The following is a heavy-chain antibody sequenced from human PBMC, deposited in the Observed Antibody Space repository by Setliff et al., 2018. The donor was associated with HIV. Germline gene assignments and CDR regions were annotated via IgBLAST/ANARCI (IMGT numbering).Heavy chain of an antibody. CDR2: IYYSGST. Sequence: SETLSLTCTVSGGSISSYYWSWIRQPPGKGLEWIGYIYYSGSTYYNPSLKSRVTISINTSKKQFSLRLTSVTAADTAVYYCARVARYSYGSFESWGQGTLVTVSS. D-gene: IGHD5-18*01. CDR1: GGSISSYY. CDR3: ARVARYSYGSFES. J-gene: IGHJ4*02. V-gene: IGHV4-59*12.